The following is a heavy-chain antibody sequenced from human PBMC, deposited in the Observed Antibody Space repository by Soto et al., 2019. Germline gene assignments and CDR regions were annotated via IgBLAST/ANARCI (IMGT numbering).Heavy chain of an antibody. CDR3: VAWSGPTLYYYGMDV. CDR2: ISGSGGSI. J-gene: IGHJ6*02. Sequence: GGSLRLSCAASGFTFSNYAMSWVRQAPGKGLEWVSAISGSGGSIYYADSVKGRFTISRDNSKNTVSLQMNSLRAEDTAVYYCVAWSGPTLYYYGMDVWGQGTTVTVSS. V-gene: IGHV3-23*01. D-gene: IGHD3-3*01. CDR1: GFTFSNYA.